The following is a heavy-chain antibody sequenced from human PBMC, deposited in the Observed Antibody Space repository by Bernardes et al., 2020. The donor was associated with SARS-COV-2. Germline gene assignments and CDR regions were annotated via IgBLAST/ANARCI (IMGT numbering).Heavy chain of an antibody. V-gene: IGHV3-48*02. Sequence: GGSLRLSCAASGFTFSSYAMSWVRQAPGKGLEWVSYISSSSSPIYYADSVKGRFTISRDNAKNSLYLQMNSLRDEDTAVYYCAKRNYYGSGSYFVTDPYYYGLDVWGQGITVTVSS. CDR3: AKRNYYGSGSYFVTDPYYYGLDV. D-gene: IGHD3-10*01. CDR2: ISSSSSPI. J-gene: IGHJ6*02. CDR1: GFTFSSYA.